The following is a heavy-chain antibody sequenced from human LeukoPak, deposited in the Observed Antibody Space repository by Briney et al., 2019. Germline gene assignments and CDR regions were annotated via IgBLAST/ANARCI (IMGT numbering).Heavy chain of an antibody. V-gene: IGHV1-2*02. D-gene: IGHD2-15*01. J-gene: IGHJ6*02. Sequence: ASVKVSCKASGYTFTGYYMHWVRQAPGQGLEWMGWINPNSGGTNYAQKFQGRVTMTRDTSISTAYMELSRLRSDDTAVYYCASTGDRLLLPTHPYYYYGMDVWGQGTTATVSS. CDR3: ASTGDRLLLPTHPYYYYGMDV. CDR2: INPNSGGT. CDR1: GYTFTGYY.